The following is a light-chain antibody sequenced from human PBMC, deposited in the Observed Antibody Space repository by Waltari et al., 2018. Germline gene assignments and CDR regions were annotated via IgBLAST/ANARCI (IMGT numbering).Light chain of an antibody. CDR2: KDN. CDR3: QSADRSGSQWV. J-gene: IGLJ3*02. V-gene: IGLV3-25*03. CDR1: ELPRQY. Sequence: SYELTQPPSVSVSPGQTARITCSGDELPRQYVCWYQKTAGQAPMMVMYKDNERPSGIPDRLSGSGSGQTSTLTISDVQAEDEADYYCQSADRSGSQWVFGGGTKLTVL.